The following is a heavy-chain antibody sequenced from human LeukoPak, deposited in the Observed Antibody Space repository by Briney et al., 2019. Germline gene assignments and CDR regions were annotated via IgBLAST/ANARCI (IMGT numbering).Heavy chain of an antibody. CDR3: ARDGEMGSINWFDP. CDR1: GFTFSDYY. CDR2: ISSSGSAI. V-gene: IGHV3-11*01. D-gene: IGHD5-24*01. J-gene: IGHJ5*02. Sequence: GGSLRLSCAASGFTFSDYYMSWIRQAPGKGPEWVSYISSSGSAIYYADSVKGRFTISRDSAKNSLYLQMNSLRAEDTAVYYCARDGEMGSINWFDPWGQGTLVTVSS.